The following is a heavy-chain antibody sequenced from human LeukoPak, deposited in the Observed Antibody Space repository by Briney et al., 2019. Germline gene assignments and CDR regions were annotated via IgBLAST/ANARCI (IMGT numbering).Heavy chain of an antibody. J-gene: IGHJ4*02. V-gene: IGHV3-74*01. CDR1: GFTFSSYA. D-gene: IGHD6-13*01. Sequence: GGSLRLSCAASGFTFSSYAMSWVRQAPGKGLEWVSRINIAENSISYADSVKGRFTISRDNAKNTLYLQMNSLRAEDTAVYYCAGIPATETFFDCWGQGTLVTVSS. CDR2: INIAENSI. CDR3: AGIPATETFFDC.